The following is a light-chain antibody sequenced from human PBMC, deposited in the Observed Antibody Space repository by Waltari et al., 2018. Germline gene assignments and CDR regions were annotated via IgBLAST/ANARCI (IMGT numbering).Light chain of an antibody. CDR1: QTVSTIA. Sequence: IVLTQSPGTLSLSPGDRATLSCRASQTVSTIALSWYQQKPGQAPRVLISSTYNRATGIPDRFSGSGSGTDCTLTINRLAPEDFAMYYCQQYDGIVVTFGGGTKVEI. J-gene: IGKJ4*01. V-gene: IGKV3-20*01. CDR3: QQYDGIVVT. CDR2: STY.